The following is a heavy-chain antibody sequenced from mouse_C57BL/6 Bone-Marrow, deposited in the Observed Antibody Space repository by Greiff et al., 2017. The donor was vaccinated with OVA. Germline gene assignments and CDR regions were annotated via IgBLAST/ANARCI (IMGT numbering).Heavy chain of an antibody. Sequence: VQLQESGAELVKPGASVKLSCKASGYTFTSYWMHWVKQRPGQGLEWIGMIHPNSGSTNYNEKFKSKATLTVDKSSSTAYMQLSSLTSEDSAVYYCARSFYYGNGGNYWGQGTTLTVSS. V-gene: IGHV1-64*01. CDR2: IHPNSGST. J-gene: IGHJ2*01. CDR3: ARSFYYGNGGNY. D-gene: IGHD2-1*01. CDR1: GYTFTSYW.